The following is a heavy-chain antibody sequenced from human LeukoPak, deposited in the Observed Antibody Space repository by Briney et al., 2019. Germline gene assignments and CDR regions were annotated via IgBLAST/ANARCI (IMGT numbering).Heavy chain of an antibody. CDR2: ISPNSGGT. CDR1: GYTFTGYY. Sequence: ASVKVSCKASGYTFTGYYMHWVRQAPGQGLEWMGWISPNSGGTNYAQKFQGRVTMTRDTSISTAYMELSRLRSDDTAVYYCARDSYAYSGSSSPPDFDYWGQGTLVTVSS. CDR3: ARDSYAYSGSSSPPDFDY. V-gene: IGHV1-2*02. J-gene: IGHJ4*02. D-gene: IGHD1-26*01.